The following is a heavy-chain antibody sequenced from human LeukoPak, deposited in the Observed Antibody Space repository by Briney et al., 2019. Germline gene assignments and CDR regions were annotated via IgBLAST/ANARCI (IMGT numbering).Heavy chain of an antibody. CDR2: MYYSGST. D-gene: IGHD6-13*01. V-gene: IGHV4-59*01. Sequence: SETLSLTCTVSGGSISSYYWSWIRQPPGKGLEWIGNMYYSGSTKYNPSLKSRVTISVDTSKNQFSLKLSSATAADTAVYYCARVYSSSSNTYAFDMWGQGTMVTVSS. J-gene: IGHJ3*02. CDR1: GGSISSYY. CDR3: ARVYSSSSNTYAFDM.